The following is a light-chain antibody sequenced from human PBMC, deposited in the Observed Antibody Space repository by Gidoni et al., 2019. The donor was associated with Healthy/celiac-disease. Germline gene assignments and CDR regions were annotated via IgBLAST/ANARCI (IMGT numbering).Light chain of an antibody. CDR2: LGS. CDR3: MQALQTPA. V-gene: IGKV2-28*01. J-gene: IGKJ1*01. CDR1: QRLRHSNGYNY. Sequence: DIVMTQSPLSLPVTPGEPASISCRSSQRLRHSNGYNYLDWYLQKPGQSPQLLIYLGSNRASGVPDRFSGSGSGTDFTLKISRVEAEDVGVYYCMQALQTPAFGQGTKVEIK.